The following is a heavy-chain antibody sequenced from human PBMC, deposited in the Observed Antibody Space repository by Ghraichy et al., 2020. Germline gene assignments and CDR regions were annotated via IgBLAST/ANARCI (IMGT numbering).Heavy chain of an antibody. Sequence: LNISCTVSGGSISTTSYHWGWVRQPPGKGLEWIGSIFYSVNTYYSPSLQSRVTISVDTSKNRFSLTLSSMTAADTAVYFCTREAAGAADYWGQGTLVTVSS. D-gene: IGHD6-25*01. CDR2: IFYSVNT. CDR3: TREAAGAADY. J-gene: IGHJ4*02. V-gene: IGHV4-39*02. CDR1: GGSISTTSYH.